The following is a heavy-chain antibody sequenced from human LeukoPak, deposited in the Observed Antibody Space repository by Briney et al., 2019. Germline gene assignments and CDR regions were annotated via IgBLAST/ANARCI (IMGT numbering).Heavy chain of an antibody. CDR3: ARDGMDRGLPTKYYFDY. D-gene: IGHD3-10*01. CDR1: GFTFSSYS. J-gene: IGHJ4*02. Sequence: GGSLRLSCAASGFTFSSYSMNWVRQAPGKGLEWVSSISSSSSYIYYADSVKGRFTISRDNAKNSLYLQMNSLRAEDTAVYYCARDGMDRGLPTKYYFDYWGQGTLVTVSS. V-gene: IGHV3-21*01. CDR2: ISSSSSYI.